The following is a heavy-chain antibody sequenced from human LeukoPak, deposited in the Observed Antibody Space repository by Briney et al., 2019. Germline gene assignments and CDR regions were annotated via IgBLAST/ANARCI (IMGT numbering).Heavy chain of an antibody. D-gene: IGHD4-17*01. V-gene: IGHV1-69*04. CDR2: IIPILGIA. CDR1: GGTFSSYA. Sequence: GSSVKVSCKASGGTFSSYAISWVRQAPGQGLEWMGRIIPILGIANYAQKFQGRVTITADKSTSTAYMELSSLRSEDTAVYYCARGTPNYGDFDYWGQGTLVTVSS. CDR3: ARGTPNYGDFDY. J-gene: IGHJ4*02.